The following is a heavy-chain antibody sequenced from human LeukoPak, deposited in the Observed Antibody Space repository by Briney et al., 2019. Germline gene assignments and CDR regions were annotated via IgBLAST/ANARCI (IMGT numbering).Heavy chain of an antibody. D-gene: IGHD3-22*01. CDR1: GYTFTSYA. J-gene: IGHJ3*02. Sequence: ASVKVSCKASGYTFTSYAKHWVRQAPGQRLEWMGWINAGNGNTKYSQKFQGRVTITRDTSASTAYMELRSLRSDDTAVYYCASSYYYDSSGYLGAFDIWGQGTMVTVSS. CDR3: ASSYYYDSSGYLGAFDI. V-gene: IGHV1-3*01. CDR2: INAGNGNT.